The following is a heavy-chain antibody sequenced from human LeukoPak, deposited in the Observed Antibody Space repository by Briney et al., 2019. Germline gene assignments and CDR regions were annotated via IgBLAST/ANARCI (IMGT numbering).Heavy chain of an antibody. J-gene: IGHJ6*02. CDR2: ISSSSSYI. CDR1: GFTFSSYS. V-gene: IGHV3-21*01. Sequence: GGSLRLSCAASGFTFSSYSMNWVRQAPGKGLEWVSSISSSSSYIYYADSVKGRFTISRDNAKNSLYLQMNSLRAEDTAVYYCARVRSEILWFGESLHGMDVWGQGTTVTVSS. D-gene: IGHD3-10*01. CDR3: ARVRSEILWFGESLHGMDV.